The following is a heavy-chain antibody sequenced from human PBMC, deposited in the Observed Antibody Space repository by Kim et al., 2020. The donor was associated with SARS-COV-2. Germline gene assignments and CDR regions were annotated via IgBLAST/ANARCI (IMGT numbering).Heavy chain of an antibody. CDR2: VNSDGTST. Sequence: GGSLRLSCAASGFTFSSYWMHWVRQAPGKGLVWVSRVNSDGTSTNYADSVKGRFTISRDNAKNTLYLQMDRLRAEDTALYFCAREGRYYDILKRSYFYYMDVCGQGTTVTVSS. V-gene: IGHV3-74*01. J-gene: IGHJ6*03. CDR3: AREGRYYDILKRSYFYYMDV. CDR1: GFTFSSYW. D-gene: IGHD3-9*01.